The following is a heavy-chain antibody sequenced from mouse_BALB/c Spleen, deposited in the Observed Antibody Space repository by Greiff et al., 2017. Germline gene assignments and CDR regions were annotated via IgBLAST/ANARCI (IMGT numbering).Heavy chain of an antibody. D-gene: IGHD2-14*01. J-gene: IGHJ4*01. Sequence: QVQLQQPGAELVKPGASVKMSCKASGYTFTSYNMHWVKQTPGQGLEWIGAIYPGNGDTSYNQKFKGKATLTADKSSSTAYMQLSSLTSEDSAVYYCARIGGVRRGAMDYWGQGTSVTVSS. CDR1: GYTFTSYN. CDR3: ARIGGVRRGAMDY. CDR2: IYPGNGDT. V-gene: IGHV1-12*01.